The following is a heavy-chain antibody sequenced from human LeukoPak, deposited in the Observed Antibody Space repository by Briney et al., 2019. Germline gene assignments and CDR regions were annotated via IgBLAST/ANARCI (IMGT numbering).Heavy chain of an antibody. J-gene: IGHJ5*02. CDR1: GGSISGYF. CDR3: ARDYYDSSGKLGSRFDA. V-gene: IGHV4-59*12. D-gene: IGHD3-22*01. Sequence: SETLSLTCTVSGGSISGYFWSWIRQPPGKGLEWIGEIYHDGSTNYNPSLKSRVTISIDKSKNEFSLKLTSVTAADTAFYYCARDYYDSSGKLGSRFDAWGQGTLVTVSS. CDR2: IYHDGST.